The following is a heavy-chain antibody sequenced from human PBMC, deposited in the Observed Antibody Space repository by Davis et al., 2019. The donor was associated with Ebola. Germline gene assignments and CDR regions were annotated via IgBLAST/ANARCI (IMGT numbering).Heavy chain of an antibody. D-gene: IGHD2-15*01. CDR2: ISYDGSNK. V-gene: IGHV3-30*19. CDR1: GFTFSSYG. CDR3: ARERLGYCSGGSCHDP. J-gene: IGHJ5*02. Sequence: GESLKISCAASGFTFSSYGMHWVRQAPGKGLEWVAVISYDGSNKYYADSVKGRFTISRDNSKNTLYLQMNSLRSEDTAVYYCARERLGYCSGGSCHDPWGQGTLVTVSS.